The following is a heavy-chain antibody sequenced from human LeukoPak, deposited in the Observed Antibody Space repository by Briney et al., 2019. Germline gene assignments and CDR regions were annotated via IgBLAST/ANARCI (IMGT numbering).Heavy chain of an antibody. CDR1: GYTFTSYG. CDR2: ISAYNGNT. CDR3: VRALVVCSGGSCYSGYYYGMDV. V-gene: IGHV1-18*04. J-gene: IGHJ6*04. D-gene: IGHD2-15*01. Sequence: ASVKVSCKASGYTFTSYGISWVRQAPGQGLEWMGWISAYNGNTNYAQKLQGRVTMTTDTSTSTAYMELRSLRSDDTAVYYCVRALVVCSGGSCYSGYYYGMDVWGKGTTVTVSS.